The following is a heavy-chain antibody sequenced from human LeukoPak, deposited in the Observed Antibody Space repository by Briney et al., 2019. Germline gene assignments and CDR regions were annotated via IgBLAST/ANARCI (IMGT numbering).Heavy chain of an antibody. J-gene: IGHJ6*02. CDR2: IKSKTDGGTT. CDR3: TTDRDIVVVPAASYYYGMDV. D-gene: IGHD2-2*01. Sequence: PGGSLRLSCAASGFTFSNAWMNWVRQAPGKGLEWVGRIKSKTDGGTTDYAAPVKGRFTISRDDSKNTLYLQMNSLKTEDTAVYYCTTDRDIVVVPAASYYYGMDVWGQGTTVTVSS. V-gene: IGHV3-15*07. CDR1: GFTFSNAW.